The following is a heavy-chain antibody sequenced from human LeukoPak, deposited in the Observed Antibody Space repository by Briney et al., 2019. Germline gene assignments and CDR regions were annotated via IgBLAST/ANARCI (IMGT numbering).Heavy chain of an antibody. CDR2: IIPIFGIA. Sequence: SVKVSCKASGGTFSSYAISWVRQAPGQGLEWMGRIIPIFGIANYAQKFQGRVTITADKSTSTAYMELSSLRSEDTAVYYCARGTYDSSGYYDDWGQGTLVSVSS. CDR1: GGTFSSYA. J-gene: IGHJ4*02. CDR3: ARGTYDSSGYYDD. V-gene: IGHV1-69*04. D-gene: IGHD3-22*01.